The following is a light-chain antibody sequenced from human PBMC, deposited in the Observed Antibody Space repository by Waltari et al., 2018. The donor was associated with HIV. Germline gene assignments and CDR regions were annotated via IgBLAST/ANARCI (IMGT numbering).Light chain of an antibody. J-gene: IGLJ2*01. CDR1: HIGSKN. Sequence: SYELTQPLPASVALGQTARLHCGGTHIGSKNVHWYQQKPGQAPVLVIYRDSNRPSGIPERFSGSNSGNTATLTISRAQAGDEADYYCQVWDSSTVVFGGGTKLTVL. V-gene: IGLV3-9*01. CDR3: QVWDSSTVV. CDR2: RDS.